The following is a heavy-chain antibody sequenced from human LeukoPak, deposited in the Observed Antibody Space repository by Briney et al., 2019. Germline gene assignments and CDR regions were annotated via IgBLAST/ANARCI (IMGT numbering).Heavy chain of an antibody. CDR2: IYTSGST. CDR3: ARLGAASTFDH. D-gene: IGHD2-15*01. V-gene: IGHV4-4*07. J-gene: IGHJ4*02. Sequence: RSSGTLSLTCTVSGGSISSYYWSWIRQPAGKGLEWIGRIYTSGSTNYNPSLKSRVTMSVDTSKNQFSLSERCATAADTAVYYCARLGAASTFDHWGQGTLVTVSS. CDR1: GGSISSYY.